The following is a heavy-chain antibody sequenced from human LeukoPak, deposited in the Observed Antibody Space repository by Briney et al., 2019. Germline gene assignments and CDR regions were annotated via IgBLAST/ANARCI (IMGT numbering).Heavy chain of an antibody. CDR2: ISSSSSYI. CDR1: GGSVTSTNW. CDR3: ARDPGHDYFDY. V-gene: IGHV3-21*01. Sequence: PSETLSLTCGVSGGSVTSTNWWTWVRQPPGKGLEWVSSISSSSSYIYYADSVKGRFTISRDNAKNSLYLQMNSLRAEDTAVYYCARDPGHDYFDYWGQGTLVTVSS. J-gene: IGHJ4*02.